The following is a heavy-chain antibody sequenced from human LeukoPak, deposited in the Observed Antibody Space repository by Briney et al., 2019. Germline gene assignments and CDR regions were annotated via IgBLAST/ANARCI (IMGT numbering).Heavy chain of an antibody. CDR1: GFTFSSYG. Sequence: PGGSLRLSCAASGFTFSSYGMSWVRQAPGKGLEWVSAISGSGGSTYYADSVKGRFTISRDNSKNTLYLQMNSLRAEDTAVYYCARSGDIGFDPWGQGTLVTVSS. D-gene: IGHD2-15*01. CDR2: ISGSGGST. V-gene: IGHV3-23*01. J-gene: IGHJ5*02. CDR3: ARSGDIGFDP.